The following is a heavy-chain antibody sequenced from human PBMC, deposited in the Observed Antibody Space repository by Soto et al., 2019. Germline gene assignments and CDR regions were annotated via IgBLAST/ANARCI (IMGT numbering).Heavy chain of an antibody. D-gene: IGHD5-18*01. J-gene: IGHJ3*02. CDR2: INAGNGNT. Sequence: ASVKVSCKASGYTFTSYAMHWVRQAPGQRLEWMGWINAGNGNTKYSQKFQGRVTITRDTSASPAYMELSSLRSEDTAWYYCARGQQLWFAFDIWGQGTMVTVSS. CDR3: ARGQQLWFAFDI. CDR1: GYTFTSYA. V-gene: IGHV1-3*01.